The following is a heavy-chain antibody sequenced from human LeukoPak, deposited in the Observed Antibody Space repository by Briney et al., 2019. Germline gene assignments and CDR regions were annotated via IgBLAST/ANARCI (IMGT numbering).Heavy chain of an antibody. CDR3: AIAFGAAGTDY. Sequence: ASVKVSCKASGGTFSSYAISWVRQAPGQGLEWRGRIIPIFVTANYAQNFQGRVTLTTDESTGTAYMELSSLRSEDTAVYYCAIAFGAAGTDYWGQGTLVTVSS. CDR2: IIPIFVTA. V-gene: IGHV1-69*05. D-gene: IGHD6-13*01. CDR1: GGTFSSYA. J-gene: IGHJ4*02.